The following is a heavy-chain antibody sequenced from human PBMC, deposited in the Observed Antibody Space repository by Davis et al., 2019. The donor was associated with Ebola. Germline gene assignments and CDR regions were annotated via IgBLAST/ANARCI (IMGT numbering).Heavy chain of an antibody. Sequence: SVKVSCKASGYTFTSYGISWVRQAPGQGLEWMGGIIPIFGTANYAQKFQGRVTITADESTSTAYMELSSLRSEDTAVYYCAREATPAGAGNWGQGTLVTVSS. D-gene: IGHD7-27*01. J-gene: IGHJ4*02. CDR3: AREATPAGAGN. CDR1: GYTFTSYG. CDR2: IIPIFGTA. V-gene: IGHV1-69*13.